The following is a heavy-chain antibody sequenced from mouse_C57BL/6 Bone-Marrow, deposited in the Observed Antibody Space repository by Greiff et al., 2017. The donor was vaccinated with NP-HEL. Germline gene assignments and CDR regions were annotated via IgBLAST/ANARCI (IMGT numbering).Heavy chain of an antibody. J-gene: IGHJ1*03. V-gene: IGHV5-17*01. Sequence: EVQVVESGGGLVKPGGSLKLSCAASGFTFSDYGMHWVRQAPEKGLEWVAYISSGSSTIYYADTVKGRFTISRDNAKNTLFLQMTSLRSEDTAMYYCAKNLPRYWYFDVWGTGTTVTVSS. CDR1: GFTFSDYG. CDR3: AKNLPRYWYFDV. CDR2: ISSGSSTI. D-gene: IGHD2-1*01.